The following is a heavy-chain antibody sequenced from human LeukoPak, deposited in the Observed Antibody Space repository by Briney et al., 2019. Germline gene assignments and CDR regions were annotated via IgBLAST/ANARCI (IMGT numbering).Heavy chain of an antibody. CDR2: IRSKAYGGTT. V-gene: IGHV3-49*03. CDR1: GFTFGDYA. J-gene: IGHJ4*02. CDR3: TRVRLLSGYDGYFDY. Sequence: PGGSLRLSCTASGFTFGDYAMSWFRQAPGKGLEWVGFIRSKAYGGTTEYAASVKGRFTISRDDSKSIAYLQMNSLKAEDTAVYYCTRVRLLSGYDGYFDYWGQGTLVTVSS. D-gene: IGHD5-12*01.